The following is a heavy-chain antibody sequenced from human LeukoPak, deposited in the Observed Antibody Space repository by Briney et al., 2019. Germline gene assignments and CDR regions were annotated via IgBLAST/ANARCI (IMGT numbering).Heavy chain of an antibody. CDR2: ISASGGST. J-gene: IGHJ3*02. Sequence: GGSLRLSCAASGLTFSRYAMSWVRQAPGKGLEWVSAISASGGSTYYADSVKGRFTISRDSSKNTLYLQMNSLRVEDTAVYYCAKEVYYFDTSGLYSFAFDIWGQGTMVTVPS. D-gene: IGHD3-22*01. CDR3: AKEVYYFDTSGLYSFAFDI. CDR1: GLTFSRYA. V-gene: IGHV3-23*01.